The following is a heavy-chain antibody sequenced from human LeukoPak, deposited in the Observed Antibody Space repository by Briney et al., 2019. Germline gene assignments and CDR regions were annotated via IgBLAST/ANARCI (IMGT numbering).Heavy chain of an antibody. CDR2: IWYDGSNK. J-gene: IGHJ4*02. D-gene: IGHD6-13*01. V-gene: IGHV3-33*01. CDR1: GFTFSGYG. Sequence: PGGSLRLSCAASGFTFSGYGMHWVRQAPGKGLEWVAVIWYDGSNKYYADSVKGRFTISRDNSKNTLYLQMNSLRAEDTAVYYCARSLTYYSSSWPDYWGQGTLVTVSS. CDR3: ARSLTYYSSSWPDY.